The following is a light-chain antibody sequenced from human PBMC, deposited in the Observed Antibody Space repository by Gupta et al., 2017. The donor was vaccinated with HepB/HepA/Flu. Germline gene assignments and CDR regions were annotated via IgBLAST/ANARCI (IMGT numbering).Light chain of an antibody. CDR3: QQRNNCPRT. Sequence: EVVLRHFTGTLSLSPGERATLSCRSSQSVSNHLAWYQQKPGQAPRLLIYDASIRATGFPARFSASGSGTDFTLTISILEPEDFAVYYCQQRNNCPRTFGQGTKVEIK. CDR2: DAS. CDR1: QSVSNH. J-gene: IGKJ1*01. V-gene: IGKV3-11*01.